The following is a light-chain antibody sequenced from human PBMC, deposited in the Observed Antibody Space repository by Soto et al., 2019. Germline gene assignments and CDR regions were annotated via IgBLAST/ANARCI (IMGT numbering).Light chain of an antibody. CDR3: QQYGSSPRT. CDR1: QSVSSSY. CDR2: GVS. J-gene: IGKJ1*01. V-gene: IGKV3-20*01. Sequence: TQSPSTLSGSVGDRVIITCRASQSVSSSYLAWYQQKPGQAPRLLIYGVSSRATGIPDRFSGSGSGTDFTLTISRLEPEDFAVYYCQQYGSSPRTFGQGTKVDIK.